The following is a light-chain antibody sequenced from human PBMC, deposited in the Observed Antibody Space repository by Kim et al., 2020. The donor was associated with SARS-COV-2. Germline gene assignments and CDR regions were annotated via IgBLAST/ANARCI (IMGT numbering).Light chain of an antibody. Sequence: GQSVTISCTGTSSYVGGYNYVSWYQQHPDKAPKLMIYEVSKRPSGVPDRFSGSKSGNTASLTVSGLQAEDEADYYCSSYAGSNNFVFGTGTKVTVL. J-gene: IGLJ1*01. CDR3: SSYAGSNNFV. CDR2: EVS. CDR1: SSYVGGYNY. V-gene: IGLV2-8*01.